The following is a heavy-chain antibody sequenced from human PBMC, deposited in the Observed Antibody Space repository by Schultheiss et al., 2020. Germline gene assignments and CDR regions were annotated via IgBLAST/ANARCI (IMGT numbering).Heavy chain of an antibody. CDR3: ARAKYSSSSIGY. Sequence: ASVKVSCKASGYTFTSYYMHWVRQAPGQGLEWMGWISAYNGNTNYAQKLQGRVTMTTDTSTSTAYMELRSLRSDDTAVYYCARAKYSSSSIGYWGQGTLVTVSA. J-gene: IGHJ4*02. V-gene: IGHV1-18*04. CDR1: GYTFTSYY. D-gene: IGHD6-6*01. CDR2: ISAYNGNT.